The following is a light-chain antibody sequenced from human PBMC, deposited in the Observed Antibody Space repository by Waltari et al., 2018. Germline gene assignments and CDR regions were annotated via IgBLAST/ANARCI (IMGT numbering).Light chain of an antibody. V-gene: IGKV3-20*01. CDR1: QSVISNY. CDR3: HQYGDSPYT. CDR2: DAF. J-gene: IGKJ2*01. Sequence: EVVLTQSPDTLSLSPGERATLSCRASQSVISNYLAWYQQRPGQAPMLLIYDAFRRNTGIPEKYSGSGSGTDFTLTISRLEPEDFAVYYCHQYGDSPYTFGQGTKVEIK.